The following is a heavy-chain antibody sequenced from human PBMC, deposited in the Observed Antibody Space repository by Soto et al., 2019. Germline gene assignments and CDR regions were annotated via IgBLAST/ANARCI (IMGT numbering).Heavy chain of an antibody. D-gene: IGHD2-21*02. Sequence: SETLSLTCIVSGESISSSSYYWGWIRQPPGKGLEWIGSIYYSGRTYYNPSFKSRVTISIDTSKNQFSLKLSSVTATDTAVYYCARQRTTVVTQAYFDHWGQGALVTVPS. CDR1: GESISSSSYY. CDR3: ARQRTTVVTQAYFDH. CDR2: IYYSGRT. J-gene: IGHJ4*02. V-gene: IGHV4-39*01.